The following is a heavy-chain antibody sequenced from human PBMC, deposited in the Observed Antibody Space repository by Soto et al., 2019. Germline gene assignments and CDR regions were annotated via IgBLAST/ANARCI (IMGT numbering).Heavy chain of an antibody. J-gene: IGHJ5*02. CDR3: ERDGDAYCGGDCEPASWWFDP. D-gene: IGHD2-21*02. CDR1: GGTFSSYA. V-gene: IGHV1-69*12. Sequence: QVQLVQSGAEVKKPGSSVKVSCKASGGTFSSYAISWVRQAPGQGLEWMGGIIPIFGTANYAQKFQGRVKITAEESTXXAXRXPSRLSAEDTAVYYCERDGDAYCGGDCEPASWWFDPWCQGTLVTVSS. CDR2: IIPIFGTA.